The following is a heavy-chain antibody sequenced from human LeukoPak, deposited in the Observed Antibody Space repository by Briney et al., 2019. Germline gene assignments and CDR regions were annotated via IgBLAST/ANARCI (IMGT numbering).Heavy chain of an antibody. J-gene: IGHJ6*03. Sequence: PSETLSLTCTVFGGSITNTNYYWAWIRQPPGEGLEWIGSVYHSGITYYTPSLKSRVTISVDTSKNQFSLKLSSVTAADTAVYYCASLAPGYQLVRHYYYYYMDVWGKGTTVTVSS. CDR2: VYHSGIT. CDR3: ASLAPGYQLVRHYYYYYMDV. V-gene: IGHV4-39*07. D-gene: IGHD2-2*01. CDR1: GGSITNTNYY.